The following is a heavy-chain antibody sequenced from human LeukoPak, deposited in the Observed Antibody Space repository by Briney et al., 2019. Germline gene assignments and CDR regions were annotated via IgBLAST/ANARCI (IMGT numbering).Heavy chain of an antibody. CDR1: GGTFSSYA. J-gene: IGHJ3*02. D-gene: IGHD2-15*01. V-gene: IGHV1-69*06. CDR2: IIPIFGTA. CDR3: ARECPSCFSIAFDI. Sequence: GASVKVSCKASGGTFSSYAISWVRQAPGQGLEWMGGIIPIFGTANYAQKFQGRVTITADKSTSTAYTELSSLRSEDTAVYYCARECPSCFSIAFDIWGQGTMVTVSS.